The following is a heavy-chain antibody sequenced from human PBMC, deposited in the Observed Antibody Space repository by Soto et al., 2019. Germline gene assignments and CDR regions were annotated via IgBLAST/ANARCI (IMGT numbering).Heavy chain of an antibody. CDR1: YGSIRSYY. J-gene: IGHJ6*02. V-gene: IGHV4-59*01. CDR3: ARENYGMDV. CDR2: IYYRGST. Sequence: PSGTLALTCTVSYGSIRSYYWSWIRQPPGKGLEWIGYIYYRGSTNYSPSLRSRVTISVDTSKNQFSLKLSSVTAADTAVYYCARENYGMDVWGQGTTVTVSS.